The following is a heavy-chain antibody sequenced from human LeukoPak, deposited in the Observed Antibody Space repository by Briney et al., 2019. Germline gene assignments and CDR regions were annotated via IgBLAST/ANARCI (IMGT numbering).Heavy chain of an antibody. D-gene: IGHD2-2*02. J-gene: IGHJ6*03. CDR2: IYYSGST. Sequence: SETLSLTCTVSGGSISSSSYYWGWIRQPPGKGLEWIGSIYYSGSTYYNPSLKSRVTISIDTSKNQFSLKLSSVTAADTAVYYCARLGYCSSTSCYTVGGRYLSPAAEGHYYYYMDVWGKGTTVTVSS. CDR3: ARLGYCSSTSCYTVGGRYLSPAAEGHYYYYMDV. V-gene: IGHV4-39*01. CDR1: GGSISSSSYY.